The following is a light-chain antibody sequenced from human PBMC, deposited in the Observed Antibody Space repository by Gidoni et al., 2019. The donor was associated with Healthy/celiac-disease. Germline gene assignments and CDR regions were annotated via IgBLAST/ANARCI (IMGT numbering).Light chain of an antibody. J-gene: IGLJ2*01. CDR1: SSDVGGYNY. Sequence: QSALTQTPSASGSPGQSVTISCTGTSSDVGGYNYVSWYQQHPGKALKLMIYEVSKRPSGVPDRFSGSKSGNTASLTVSGLQAEDEADYYCSSYAGSNNLVFGGGTKLTVL. CDR2: EVS. CDR3: SSYAGSNNLV. V-gene: IGLV2-8*01.